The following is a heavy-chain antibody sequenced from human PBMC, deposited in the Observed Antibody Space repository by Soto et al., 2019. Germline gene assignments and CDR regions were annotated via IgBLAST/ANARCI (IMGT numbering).Heavy chain of an antibody. Sequence: GASVKVSCKASGGTFSSYAISWVRQAPGQGLEWMGGIIPIFGTANYAQKFQGRVTITADKSTSTAYMELSSLRSEDTAVYYCASKNIGYDSNYFDYWGQGTLVTVSS. D-gene: IGHD5-12*01. J-gene: IGHJ4*02. CDR3: ASKNIGYDSNYFDY. V-gene: IGHV1-69*06. CDR2: IIPIFGTA. CDR1: GGTFSSYA.